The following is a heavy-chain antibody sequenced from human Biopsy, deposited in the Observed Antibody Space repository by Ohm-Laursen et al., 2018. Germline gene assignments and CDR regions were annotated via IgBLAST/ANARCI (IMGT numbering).Heavy chain of an antibody. V-gene: IGHV1-2*02. Sequence: ASVKVSCKGSGYAVNDYFLHWLRQAPGQGPEWMGWISPNSGGTNYAQKFQGRVTMTTDTSTSTVYLELRRLISDDTAVYYCASDIMNRIAGLVARSDVFDVWGQGTLVTVSS. J-gene: IGHJ3*01. CDR1: GYAVNDYF. CDR3: ASDIMNRIAGLVARSDVFDV. CDR2: ISPNSGGT. D-gene: IGHD3-16*01.